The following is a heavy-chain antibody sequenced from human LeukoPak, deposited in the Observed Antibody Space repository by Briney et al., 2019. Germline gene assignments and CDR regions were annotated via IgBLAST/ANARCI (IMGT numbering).Heavy chain of an antibody. CDR1: GFTFSSYA. Sequence: PGGSLRLSCAASGFTFSSYAMSWVRQAPGKGLDWVSPISGSGGSTYYADSVKGRFTISRDNSKNTLYLQMNSLRAEDTAVYYCAKFTMIVVVRGAFDYWGQGTLVTVSS. J-gene: IGHJ4*02. D-gene: IGHD3-22*01. V-gene: IGHV3-23*01. CDR2: ISGSGGST. CDR3: AKFTMIVVVRGAFDY.